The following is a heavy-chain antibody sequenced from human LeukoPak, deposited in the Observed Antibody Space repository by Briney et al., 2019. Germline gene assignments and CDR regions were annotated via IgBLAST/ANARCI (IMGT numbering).Heavy chain of an antibody. Sequence: PGGSLRLSCAASGFTFSNYGMHWVRQAPGKGLEWVAVIYDDGSRVHFADSVKGRFTISRDNSKNTVVLQMNSLRADDTAVYYCARDLKSGYVDSWGQGTLVTVSS. V-gene: IGHV3-33*01. CDR1: GFTFSNYG. CDR2: IYDDGSRV. D-gene: IGHD3-3*01. J-gene: IGHJ4*02. CDR3: ARDLKSGYVDS.